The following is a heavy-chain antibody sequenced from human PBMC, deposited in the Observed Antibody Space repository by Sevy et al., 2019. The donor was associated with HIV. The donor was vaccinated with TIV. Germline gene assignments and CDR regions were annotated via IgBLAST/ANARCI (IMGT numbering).Heavy chain of an antibody. CDR3: ARVPTLGYRMYYFDY. CDR1: GGSISSGGYY. Sequence: SETLSLTCTVSGGSISSGGYYWNWIRQHPGKGLEWIGYIYYSGSTYYDPSLKSRVTISVDTSKNQFSLKLSSVTAADTAVYYCARVPTLGYRMYYFDYWGQGTLVTVSS. V-gene: IGHV4-31*03. CDR2: IYYSGST. J-gene: IGHJ4*02. D-gene: IGHD2-15*01.